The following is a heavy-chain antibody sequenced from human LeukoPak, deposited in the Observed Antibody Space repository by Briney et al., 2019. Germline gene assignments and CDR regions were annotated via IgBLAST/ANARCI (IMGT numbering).Heavy chain of an antibody. D-gene: IGHD2-15*01. Sequence: GGSLRLSCAASGFIFSSYSMNWVRQAPGKGLEWVSSISGSSSYIYYADSVKGRFTISRNNAKNSLFLQMNSLRAEDTAVYYCARDVTRYCSGGTCSAFDIWGQGTMVTVSS. CDR2: ISGSSSYI. V-gene: IGHV3-21*01. CDR3: ARDVTRYCSGGTCSAFDI. J-gene: IGHJ3*02. CDR1: GFIFSSYS.